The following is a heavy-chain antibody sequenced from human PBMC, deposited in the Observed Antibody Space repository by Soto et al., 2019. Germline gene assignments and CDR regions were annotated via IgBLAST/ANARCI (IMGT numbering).Heavy chain of an antibody. CDR2: IYHSGST. CDR3: AGDLGVRGVIIGPDYYYGMDV. Sequence: PSETLSLTCTVSGGSISSYYWSWIRQPPGKGLEWIGYIYHSGSTNYNPSLKSRVTISVDTSKNQFSLKLSSVTAADTAVYYCAGDLGVRGVIIGPDYYYGMDVWGQGTTVTV. J-gene: IGHJ6*02. D-gene: IGHD3-10*01. CDR1: GGSISSYY. V-gene: IGHV4-59*01.